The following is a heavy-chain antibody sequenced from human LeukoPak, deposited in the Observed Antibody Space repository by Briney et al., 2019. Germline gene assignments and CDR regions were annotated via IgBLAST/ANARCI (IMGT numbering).Heavy chain of an antibody. J-gene: IGHJ3*02. CDR3: ARALYCSSTSCYTGSSHAFGI. V-gene: IGHV4-34*01. CDR1: GGSFSGYY. Sequence: ASETLSLTCAVYGGSFSGYYWSWIRQPPGKGLEWIGEINHSGSTNYNPSLKSRVTISVDTSKNQFSLKLSSVTAADTAVYYCARALYCSSTSCYTGSSHAFGIWGQGTMVTVSP. D-gene: IGHD2-2*02. CDR2: INHSGST.